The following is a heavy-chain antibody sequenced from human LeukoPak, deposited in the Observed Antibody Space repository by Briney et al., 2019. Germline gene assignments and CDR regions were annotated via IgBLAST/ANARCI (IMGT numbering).Heavy chain of an antibody. D-gene: IGHD6-6*01. Sequence: PGGSLRLSCAASGFTFSSYEMNWVRQAPGKGLEWVSYISSSGSTIYYADSVKGRFTISRDNAKNSLYPQMNSLRAEDTAVYYCARAYSSSSVDYWGQGTLVTVSS. CDR3: ARAYSSSSVDY. CDR2: ISSSGSTI. CDR1: GFTFSSYE. J-gene: IGHJ4*02. V-gene: IGHV3-48*03.